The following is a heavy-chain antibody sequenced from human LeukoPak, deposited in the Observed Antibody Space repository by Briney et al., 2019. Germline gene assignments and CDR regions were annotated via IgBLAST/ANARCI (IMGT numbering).Heavy chain of an antibody. CDR2: INSDGSRT. CDR3: ASLFLCYGCSSSSDSFNI. V-gene: IGHV3-74*01. J-gene: IGHJ3*02. Sequence: GGSLSLSCAASGFTLSSKWMHWVRQAPGKGRVWVSRINSDGSRTTYADSVKGRFTISRDNAKNTLYLQVNSLRAENTAVYYCASLFLCYGCSSSSDSFNIWGQGTMVTVSS. D-gene: IGHD6-6*01. CDR1: GFTLSSKW.